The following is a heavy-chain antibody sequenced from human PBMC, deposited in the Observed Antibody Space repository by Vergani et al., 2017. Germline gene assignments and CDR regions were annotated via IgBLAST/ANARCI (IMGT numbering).Heavy chain of an antibody. CDR1: GFTFSSYS. Sequence: EVQLVESGGGLVQPGGSLRLSCAASGFTFSSYSMNWVRQAPGKGLEWVSYISSSSSTIYYADSVKGRFTISRENAKNSLYLQMNSLRDEDTAVYYCARDWSTPYCSSGSCYVHHAFDIWGQGTMVTVSS. J-gene: IGHJ3*02. CDR2: ISSSSSTI. CDR3: ARDWSTPYCSSGSCYVHHAFDI. D-gene: IGHD2-15*01. V-gene: IGHV3-48*02.